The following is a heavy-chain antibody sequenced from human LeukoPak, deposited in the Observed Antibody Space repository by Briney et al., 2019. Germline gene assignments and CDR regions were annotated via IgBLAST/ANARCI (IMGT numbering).Heavy chain of an antibody. J-gene: IGHJ4*02. Sequence: PGGSLRLSCAASGFTFSSYSMNWVRQAPGKGLEWVSYISSSSSTIYYADSVKGRFTISRDNAKNSLYLQMNSLRAEDTAVYYCASPKCPQTTYWGQGTLVTVSS. CDR3: ASPKCPQTTY. V-gene: IGHV3-48*01. D-gene: IGHD4-11*01. CDR2: ISSSSSTI. CDR1: GFTFSSYS.